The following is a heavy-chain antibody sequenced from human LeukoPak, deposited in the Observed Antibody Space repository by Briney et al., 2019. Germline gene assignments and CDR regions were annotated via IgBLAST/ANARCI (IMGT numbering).Heavy chain of an antibody. Sequence: WGSLRPSCAASGFSVRNNYMSWVRQAPGKGLEWVSVLYSGGSTYYADSVKGRFTISRDNSRNTLYLQMNSLRAEDTAVYYCARDRGGDGDNGYFHYGPDAFDIWGQGTKVTVSS. CDR1: GFSVRNNY. J-gene: IGHJ3*02. D-gene: IGHD3-10*01. CDR2: LYSGGST. CDR3: ARDRGGDGDNGYFHYGPDAFDI. V-gene: IGHV3-66*01.